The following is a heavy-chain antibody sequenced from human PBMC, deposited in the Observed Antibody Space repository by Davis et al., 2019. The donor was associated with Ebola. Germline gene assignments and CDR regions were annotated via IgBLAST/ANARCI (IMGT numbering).Heavy chain of an antibody. CDR1: GASISDGDYY. CDR3: ARAPSGAGPFDH. Sequence: SETLSLTCSVSGASISDGDYYWSWIRQPPGKGLEWIAYMFYSGTTNYNPSLQSRVIISVDTSKNQFSLNLNSVTAADTAVYYCARAPSGAGPFDHWGQGALVTVSS. D-gene: IGHD3-10*01. V-gene: IGHV4-30-4*02. J-gene: IGHJ4*02. CDR2: MFYSGTT.